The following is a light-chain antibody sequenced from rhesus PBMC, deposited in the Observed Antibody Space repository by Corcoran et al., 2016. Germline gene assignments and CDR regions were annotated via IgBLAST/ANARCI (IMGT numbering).Light chain of an antibody. CDR2: EVS. V-gene: IGKV2-65*01. CDR3: GQGTNVPVT. J-gene: IGKJ3*01. CDR1: QSLVHSNGNTY. Sequence: SQSLVHSNGNTYLTWYQQKPGQPPRRLIYEVSNRDSGVPDRFSGNGAGTDFTLKISRGEAEDVGVYYCGQGTNVPVTFGPGTKLDIK.